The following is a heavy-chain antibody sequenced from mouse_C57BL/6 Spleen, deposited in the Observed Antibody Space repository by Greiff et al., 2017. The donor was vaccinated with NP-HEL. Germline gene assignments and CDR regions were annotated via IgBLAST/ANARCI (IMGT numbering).Heavy chain of an antibody. J-gene: IGHJ1*03. D-gene: IGHD5-1-1*01. V-gene: IGHV1-55*01. CDR2: IYPGSGST. CDR1: GYTFTSYW. Sequence: QVQLQQPGAELVKPGASVKMSCKASGYTFTSYWITWVKQRPGQGLEWIGDIYPGSGSTNYNEKFKSKATLTVDTSSSTASMQLSSLTSENSAVYYCARLLNTPQGYFDVWGTGTTVTVSS. CDR3: ARLLNTPQGYFDV.